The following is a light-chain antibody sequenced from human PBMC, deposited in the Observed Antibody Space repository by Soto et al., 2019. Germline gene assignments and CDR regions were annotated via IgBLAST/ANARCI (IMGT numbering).Light chain of an antibody. V-gene: IGKV4-1*01. CDR2: WAS. J-gene: IGKJ1*01. CDR1: QSLLYSSNNKNH. CDR3: QQYYTSPWT. Sequence: DIVMTQSPDSLAVSLGERATINCRSSQSLLYSSNNKNHLTWYQQKAGQPPKLLIYWASTREFGVPDRFSGSGSGTDFTLTISSLQAEDVAVYYCQQYYTSPWTFGQGTKVEIK.